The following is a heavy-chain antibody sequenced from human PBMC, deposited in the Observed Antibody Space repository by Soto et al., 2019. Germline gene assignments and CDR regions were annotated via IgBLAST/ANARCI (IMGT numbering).Heavy chain of an antibody. CDR2: MNDSGVT. D-gene: IGHD2-21*01. V-gene: IGHV4-34*01. J-gene: IGHJ4*01. CDR1: GVPCRGCY. CDR3: ERGSSLATRGWCY. Sequence: PSVTLSLKCCVYGVPCRGCYCRWIRQPQGKGLEWIGEMNDSGVTNYNPSIKSRVPTSVERSKNQFSLKLSSWTAADTAGWYCERGSSLATRGWCYWGQGTQV.